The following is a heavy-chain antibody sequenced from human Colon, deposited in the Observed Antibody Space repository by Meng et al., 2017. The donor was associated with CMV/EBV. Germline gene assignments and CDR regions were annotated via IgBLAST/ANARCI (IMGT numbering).Heavy chain of an antibody. CDR2: INGVGDTT. D-gene: IGHD2-21*01. V-gene: IGHV3-23*01. Sequence: GGSLRLSCAASGFTFDDYGMSWVRQAPGKGLEWVSGINGVGDTTYYADSVKGRFTISRDNSKNTLYLRMIDLRAEDTAVYYCAKDRAYCGSFSCSPNYFDGWGQGNLVTVSS. J-gene: IGHJ4*02. CDR1: GFTFDDYG. CDR3: AKDRAYCGSFSCSPNYFDG.